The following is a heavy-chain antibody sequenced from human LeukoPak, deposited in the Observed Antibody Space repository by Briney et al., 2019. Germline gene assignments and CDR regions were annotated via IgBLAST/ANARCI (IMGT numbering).Heavy chain of an antibody. CDR1: RFTFSSHA. CDR2: ISGSTYST. Sequence: PGGSLRLSCAASRFTFSSHAMSWVRQAPGKGLEWVSTISGSTYSTYYADSVKGRLTISRDNSKNTLYLQMNSLRAEDTAVYYCAKFPIPESEYYYMDVWGKGTTVTVSS. V-gene: IGHV3-23*01. D-gene: IGHD2-2*02. J-gene: IGHJ6*03. CDR3: AKFPIPESEYYYMDV.